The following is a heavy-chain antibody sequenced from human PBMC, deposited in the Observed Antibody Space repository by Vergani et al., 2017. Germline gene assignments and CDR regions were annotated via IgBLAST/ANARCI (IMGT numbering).Heavy chain of an antibody. CDR3: ARGAMALVQVDY. CDR2: IYHSGST. Sequence: QVQLQESGPGLVKPSETLSLTCTVSGGSISSYYWSWIRQPPGKGLEWIGYIYHSGSTYYNPSLKSRVTISVDRSKNQFSLKLSSVTAADTAVYYCARGAMALVQVDYWGQGTLVTVSS. J-gene: IGHJ4*02. V-gene: IGHV4-59*12. CDR1: GGSISSYY. D-gene: IGHD6-13*01.